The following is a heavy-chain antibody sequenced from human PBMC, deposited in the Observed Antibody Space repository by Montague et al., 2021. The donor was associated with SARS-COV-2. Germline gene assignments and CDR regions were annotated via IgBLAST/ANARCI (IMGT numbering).Heavy chain of an antibody. Sequence: SETLSLTCSVSGGSTSNYYWTWIRQSPGKGLQWIGYIFYTGSTKFNPSLKSRVSVSLDTSKNHFSLRLNAVTAADTARYYCARAQNICFIANYVNYFDLWGLGALVTVSS. V-gene: IGHV4-59*01. CDR1: GGSTSNYY. J-gene: IGHJ4*02. CDR3: ARAQNICFIANYVNYFDL. D-gene: IGHD3-16*01. CDR2: IFYTGST.